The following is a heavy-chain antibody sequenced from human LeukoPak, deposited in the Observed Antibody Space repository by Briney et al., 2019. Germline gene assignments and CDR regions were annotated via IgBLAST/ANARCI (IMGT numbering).Heavy chain of an antibody. V-gene: IGHV1-2*02. CDR1: GYTFTGYY. CDR2: INPNSGGT. D-gene: IGHD1-26*01. Sequence: GASVKVSCKASGYTFTGYYMHWVRQAPGQGLEWVGWINPNSGGTNYAQKFQGRVTMTRDTSISTAYMELSRLRSDDTAVYYCARRTRYSGSYLFDYWGQGTLVTVSS. CDR3: ARRTRYSGSYLFDY. J-gene: IGHJ4*02.